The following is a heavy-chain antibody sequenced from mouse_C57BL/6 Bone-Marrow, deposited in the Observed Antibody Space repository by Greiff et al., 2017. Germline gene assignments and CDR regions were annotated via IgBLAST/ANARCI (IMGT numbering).Heavy chain of an antibody. CDR3: ARDEMDY. CDR2: ISNGGGST. Sequence: EVQLVESGGGLAQPGGSLKLSCAASGFTFSDYYMYWVRQTPEKRMEWVAYISNGGGSTYYPDTVKGRFTISRNNAKNTLYLQMSRLKSEDTAMYYCARDEMDYWGQGTAVTVSS. J-gene: IGHJ4*01. CDR1: GFTFSDYY. V-gene: IGHV5-12*01.